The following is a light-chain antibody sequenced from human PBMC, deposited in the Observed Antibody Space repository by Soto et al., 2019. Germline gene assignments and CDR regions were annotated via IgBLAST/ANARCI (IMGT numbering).Light chain of an antibody. CDR3: SSYTSSISYV. J-gene: IGLJ1*01. V-gene: IGLV2-14*01. Sequence: QSALTQPASVSGSPGQSITISCTGTSSDVGGYNYVSWYQHHPGKAPKLMIYEVSNRPSGVSNRFSGSKSGNTASLTISGLHAEDEADYYCSSYTSSISYVFGTGTKLTVL. CDR2: EVS. CDR1: SSDVGGYNY.